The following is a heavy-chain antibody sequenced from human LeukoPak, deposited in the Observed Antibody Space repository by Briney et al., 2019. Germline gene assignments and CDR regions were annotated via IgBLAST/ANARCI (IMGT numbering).Heavy chain of an antibody. D-gene: IGHD3-10*01. CDR3: ATADIFKYYGSGSLWDV. CDR2: MNPNSGNT. J-gene: IGHJ6*04. Sequence: ASVKVSCKASGYTFTSYDINWVRQAPGQGLEWMGWMNPNSGNTGYAQKFQGRGTMTRNTSISTAYMALSSLRSEPTAVYYCATADIFKYYGSGSLWDVWGKRTTVTVSS. V-gene: IGHV1-8*01. CDR1: GYTFTSYD.